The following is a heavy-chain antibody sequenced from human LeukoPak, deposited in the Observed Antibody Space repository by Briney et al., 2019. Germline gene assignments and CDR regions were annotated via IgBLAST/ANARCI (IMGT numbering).Heavy chain of an antibody. CDR2: LYSGGST. CDR1: GFVVSTNY. Sequence: PGGSLRLSCAASGFVVSTNYMSWVRQAPGKGLEWVSVLYSGGSTYCTDSVKGRFTISRDNSNNTLYLQMNNLRAEDTAVYYCAMDSAWLPLKFDYWGPGTLVAVST. CDR3: AMDSAWLPLKFDY. V-gene: IGHV3-66*01. D-gene: IGHD5-24*01. J-gene: IGHJ4*02.